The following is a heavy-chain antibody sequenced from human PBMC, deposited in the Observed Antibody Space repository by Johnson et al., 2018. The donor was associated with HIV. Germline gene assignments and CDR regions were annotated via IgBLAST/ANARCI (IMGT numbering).Heavy chain of an antibody. CDR1: GFTFSDYW. CDR3: AAGDDFDI. CDR2: INQDGSEK. Sequence: VQLVESGGGVVQPGGSLRLSCTASGFTFSDYWMSWVRQAPGKGLEWVANINQDGSEKYYVDSVKGRFTISRDNAKNSLYLQMNSLRAEDTAVYYCAAGDDFDIWGQGTMVTVSS. J-gene: IGHJ3*02. V-gene: IGHV3-7*05.